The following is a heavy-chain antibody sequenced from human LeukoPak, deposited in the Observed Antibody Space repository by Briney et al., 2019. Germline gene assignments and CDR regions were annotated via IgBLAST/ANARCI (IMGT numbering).Heavy chain of an antibody. CDR2: IYHSGST. Sequence: PSETLSLTCNVSGYSISSGYYWAWIRQSPGKGLEWIGSIYHSGSTYYNPSLKSRVTMSVDTSKKQFSLNLSSVTAADTAVYYCATTPREYSSTWYYFDXWGQGXLVTVXX. J-gene: IGHJ4*02. D-gene: IGHD6-13*01. CDR1: GYSISSGYY. V-gene: IGHV4-38-2*02. CDR3: ATTPREYSSTWYYFDX.